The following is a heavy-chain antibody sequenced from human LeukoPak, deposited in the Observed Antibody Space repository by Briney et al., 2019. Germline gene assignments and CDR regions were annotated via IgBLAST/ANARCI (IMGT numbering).Heavy chain of an antibody. CDR2: ISYDGSNK. CDR1: GFTFSSYA. D-gene: IGHD1/OR15-1a*01. V-gene: IGHV3-30*04. CDR3: ARLPGTSSWNRQNYYYYYMDV. Sequence: GRSLRLSCAASGFTFSSYAMHWVRQAPGKGLEWVAVISYDGSNKYYADSVKGRFTISRDNSKNTLYLQMNSLRAEDTAVYYCARLPGTSSWNRQNYYYYYMDVWGKGTTVTVSS. J-gene: IGHJ6*03.